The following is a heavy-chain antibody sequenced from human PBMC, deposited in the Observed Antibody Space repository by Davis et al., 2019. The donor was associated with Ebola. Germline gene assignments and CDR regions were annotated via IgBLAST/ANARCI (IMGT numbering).Heavy chain of an antibody. D-gene: IGHD1-26*01. CDR2: INPNSGGT. CDR3: ARDPRWELLTGWFDP. J-gene: IGHJ5*02. CDR1: GYTFADYH. Sequence: AASVKVSCKASGYTFADYHMHWVRQAPGQGLEWMGRINPNSGGTNYAQKFQGRVTMTRDTSISTAYMELSRLRSDDTAVYYCARDPRWELLTGWFDPWGQGTLVTVSS. V-gene: IGHV1-2*06.